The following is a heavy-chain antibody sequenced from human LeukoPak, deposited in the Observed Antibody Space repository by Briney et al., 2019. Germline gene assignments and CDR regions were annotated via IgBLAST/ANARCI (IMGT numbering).Heavy chain of an antibody. CDR3: ARFTGGYGMDV. D-gene: IGHD1-1*01. CDR1: SGSISSYY. V-gene: IGHV4-59*01. J-gene: IGHJ6*02. Sequence: PSETLSLTCTVSSGSISSYYWSWIRQPPGKGLEWIAYIYYSGGTNYNPSLKSRVTISVDTSKNQFSLKLSSVTAADPAVYYCARFTGGYGMDVWGRGTTVTVSS. CDR2: IYYSGGT.